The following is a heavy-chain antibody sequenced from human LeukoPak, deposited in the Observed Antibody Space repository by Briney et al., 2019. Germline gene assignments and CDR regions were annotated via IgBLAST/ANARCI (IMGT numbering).Heavy chain of an antibody. V-gene: IGHV3-23*01. Sequence: GGSLRLSCAASGFTFTNYAMSWVRQAPGKGLEWVSTISGGGSTFYADSVKGRFTISRDNSKNTLSLQMNSLRAEDTAVYYCAKDRRITAPLFDYWGQGTLVTVSS. D-gene: IGHD1-20*01. CDR2: ISGGGST. CDR3: AKDRRITAPLFDY. J-gene: IGHJ4*02. CDR1: GFTFTNYA.